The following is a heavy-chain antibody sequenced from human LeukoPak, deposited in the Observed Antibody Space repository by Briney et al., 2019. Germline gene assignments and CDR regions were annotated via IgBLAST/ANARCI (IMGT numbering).Heavy chain of an antibody. V-gene: IGHV1-2*02. CDR2: INPNSGGT. D-gene: IGHD5-12*01. J-gene: IGHJ4*02. CDR3: AREVSQATTSVHFDY. Sequence: ASVKVSCKASGYTFTGYYMHWVRQAPGQGREWMGWINPNSGGTNYEQKFQGRVTMTRDTSISTAYMELSRLRSDDTAVYYCAREVSQATTSVHFDYWVQGTLVTVSS. CDR1: GYTFTGYY.